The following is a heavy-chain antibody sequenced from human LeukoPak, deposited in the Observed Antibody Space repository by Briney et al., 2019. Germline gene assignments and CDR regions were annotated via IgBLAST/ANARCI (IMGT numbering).Heavy chain of an antibody. Sequence: GGSLRLPCAASGFTFSSYAMSWVRQAPGKGLEWVSAISGSGGSTYYADSVKGRFPISRDNSKNTLYLQMNSLRAEDTAVYYCAKMAAAGTIPYYFDYWGQGTLVTVSS. CDR3: AKMAAAGTIPYYFDY. V-gene: IGHV3-23*01. D-gene: IGHD6-13*01. CDR1: GFTFSSYA. CDR2: ISGSGGST. J-gene: IGHJ4*02.